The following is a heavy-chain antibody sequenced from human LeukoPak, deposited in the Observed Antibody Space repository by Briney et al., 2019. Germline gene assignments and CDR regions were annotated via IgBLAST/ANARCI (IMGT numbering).Heavy chain of an antibody. J-gene: IGHJ5*02. Sequence: SVKVSRKASGGTFSSYAISWVRQAPGQGLEWMGGIIPIFGTANYAQKFQGRVTITADESTSTAYMELSSLRSEDTAVYYCARDPGWGTTVEVNWFDPWGQGTLVTVSS. V-gene: IGHV1-69*01. CDR2: IIPIFGTA. D-gene: IGHD4-23*01. CDR1: GGTFSSYA. CDR3: ARDPGWGTTVEVNWFDP.